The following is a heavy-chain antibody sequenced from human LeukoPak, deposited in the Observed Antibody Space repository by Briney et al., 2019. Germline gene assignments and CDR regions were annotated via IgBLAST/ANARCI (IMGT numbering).Heavy chain of an antibody. CDR3: ARADRLHGGPYLIGP. J-gene: IGHJ5*02. CDR1: GYTFTGYY. D-gene: IGHD2-21*01. V-gene: IGHV1-2*02. CDR2: INPNSGGT. Sequence: ASVKVSCKASGYTFTGYYMHWVRQAPGQGLEWMGWINPNSGGTNYAQKFQGRVTMSRDTAITTVYMEVSWLTSDDTAIYYCARADRLHGGPYLIGPWGQGTLVTVSS.